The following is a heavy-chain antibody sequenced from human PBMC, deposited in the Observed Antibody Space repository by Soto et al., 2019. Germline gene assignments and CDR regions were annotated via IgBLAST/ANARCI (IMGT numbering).Heavy chain of an antibody. Sequence: SETLSLTCTGSGGSVSSGSYYWSWIRQPPGKGLEWIGYIYYSGSTNYNPSLKSRVTISVDTSKNQFSLKLSSVTAADTAVYYCARDLVRGSYSYYYYGMDVWGQGTTVTVSS. CDR1: GGSVSSGSYY. CDR2: IYYSGST. D-gene: IGHD1-26*01. CDR3: ARDLVRGSYSYYYYGMDV. J-gene: IGHJ6*02. V-gene: IGHV4-61*01.